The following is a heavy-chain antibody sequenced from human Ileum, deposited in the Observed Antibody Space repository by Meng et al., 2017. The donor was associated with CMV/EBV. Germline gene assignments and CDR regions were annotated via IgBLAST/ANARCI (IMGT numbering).Heavy chain of an antibody. J-gene: IGHJ4*02. CDR3: ARYWRGLYDY. CDR1: GFTFSSYA. D-gene: IGHD2-8*02. Sequence: LSCADSGFTFSSYAMHWVRQAPGKGLEYVSAISSNGASAYYADSVKGRFSISRDDSKNTLYLQMGSLRAEDMAVYYCARYWRGLYDYWGQGTLVTVSS. V-gene: IGHV3-64*02. CDR2: ISSNGASA.